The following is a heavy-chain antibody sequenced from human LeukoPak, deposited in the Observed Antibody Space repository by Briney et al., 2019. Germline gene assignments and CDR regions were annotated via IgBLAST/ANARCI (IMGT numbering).Heavy chain of an antibody. CDR3: AKLLGDVTTFDY. Sequence: QPGESLRLSCAGSGLTFSRSWMTWVRQAPGKGLEWVASIKQDGSVEHYMDSVKGRFTISRDNAENSLYLQMNSLRAEDTAVYYCAKLLGDVTTFDYWGQGTLVTVSS. J-gene: IGHJ4*02. V-gene: IGHV3-7*01. D-gene: IGHD3-16*01. CDR1: GLTFSRSW. CDR2: IKQDGSVE.